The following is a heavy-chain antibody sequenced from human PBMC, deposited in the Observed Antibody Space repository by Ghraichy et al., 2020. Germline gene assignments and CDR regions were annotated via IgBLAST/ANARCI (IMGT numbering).Heavy chain of an antibody. CDR1: GFTFKYFA. D-gene: IGHD1-14*01. Sequence: GESPNISCAASGFTFKYFALTWVRQAPGKGLEWVSAITGSGTMTFYAESVKGRFTISRDNAKDTVYLEMNSLGAEDTALYYCATMGTLTKNFQHWGQGTLVSI. CDR2: ITGSGTMT. J-gene: IGHJ1*01. V-gene: IGHV3-23*01. CDR3: ATMGTLTKNFQH.